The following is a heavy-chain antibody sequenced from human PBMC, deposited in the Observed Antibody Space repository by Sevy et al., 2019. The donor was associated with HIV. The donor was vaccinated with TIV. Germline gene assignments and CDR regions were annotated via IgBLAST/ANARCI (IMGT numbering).Heavy chain of an antibody. CDR2: ITSSSSFI. V-gene: IGHV3-21*01. D-gene: IGHD1-20*01. CDR3: ARPTSGLSEYEPLDNARFYGMDV. CDR1: GFTFRSYS. Sequence: GGYLRLSCAASGFTFRSYSMNWVRQAPGRGLEWVSSITSSSSFIFYADSVKGRFTISRDNAKNSLFLQMNNLRAEDTAVYYCARPTSGLSEYEPLDNARFYGMDVWGQGTTVTVSS. J-gene: IGHJ6*02.